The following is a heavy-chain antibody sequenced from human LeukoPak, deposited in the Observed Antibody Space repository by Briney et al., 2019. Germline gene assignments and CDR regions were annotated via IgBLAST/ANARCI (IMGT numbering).Heavy chain of an antibody. V-gene: IGHV1-46*01. CDR2: INPSGGST. CDR1: GYTFTSYY. Sequence: ASVKVSCKASGYTFTSYYMHWVRQAPGQGLEWMGTINPSGGSTSYAQKFQGRVTMTRDTSTSTVYMELSSLRSEDTAVYYCARDRVRDGYNFGYFDYWGQGTLVTVSS. D-gene: IGHD5-24*01. CDR3: ARDRVRDGYNFGYFDY. J-gene: IGHJ4*02.